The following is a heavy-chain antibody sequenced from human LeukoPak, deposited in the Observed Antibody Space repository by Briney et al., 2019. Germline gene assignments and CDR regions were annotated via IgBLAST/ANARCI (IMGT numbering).Heavy chain of an antibody. CDR2: ISGGGKTT. CDR1: GFTFSNYA. CDR3: AKDRAHQLLYRDAFDI. J-gene: IGHJ3*02. V-gene: IGHV3-23*01. Sequence: PGGSLRLSCAASGFTFSNYAMSWVRQAPGKGLEWVSGISGGGKTTNYADSVRGRFTISRDNSKNTLYLQLNSLRDDDTAVFYCAKDRAHQLLYRDAFDIWGQGTMVTVSS. D-gene: IGHD2-2*02.